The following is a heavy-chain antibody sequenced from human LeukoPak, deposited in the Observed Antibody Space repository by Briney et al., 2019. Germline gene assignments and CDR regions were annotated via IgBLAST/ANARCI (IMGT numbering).Heavy chain of an antibody. Sequence: PSETLSLTCTVSGGSISSSSYYWGWIRQPPGKGLEWIGSIYYSGSTYYNPSLKSRVTISVDTSKNQFSLKLSSVTAADTAVYYCAGARGWELHLDYWGQGTLVTVSS. CDR2: IYYSGST. J-gene: IGHJ4*02. CDR1: GGSISSSSYY. CDR3: AGARGWELHLDY. D-gene: IGHD1-26*01. V-gene: IGHV4-39*07.